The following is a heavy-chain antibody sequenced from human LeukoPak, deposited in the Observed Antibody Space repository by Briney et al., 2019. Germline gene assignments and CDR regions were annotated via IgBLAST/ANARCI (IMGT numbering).Heavy chain of an antibody. CDR2: VYHTGHT. J-gene: IGHJ4*02. CDR1: GDSISGYY. V-gene: IGHV4-59*01. CDR3: ARHRFGHLFDY. D-gene: IGHD3-16*01. Sequence: LSETLSLTCTVSGDSISGYYWSWIRQPPGKGLEWIGYVYHTGHTHYSPSLKRRVTVSLDTSRNQVSLKLSSVTAADTAVYYCARHRFGHLFDYWGQGTLVIVSS.